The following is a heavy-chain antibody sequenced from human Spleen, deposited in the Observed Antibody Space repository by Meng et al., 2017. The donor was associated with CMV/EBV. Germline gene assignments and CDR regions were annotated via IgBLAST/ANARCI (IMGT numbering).Heavy chain of an antibody. CDR3: ARAYGDYDWWFDP. CDR1: GGTFSRYA. J-gene: IGHJ5*02. V-gene: IGHV1-69*05. CDR2: IIPIFGTA. D-gene: IGHD4-17*01. Sequence: KASGGTFSRYAIGWVRQAPGQGLEWMGGIIPIFGTASYAQKFQDRVTITTDESTSTAYMELSSLGSEDTAVYYCARAYGDYDWWFDPWGQGTLVTVSS.